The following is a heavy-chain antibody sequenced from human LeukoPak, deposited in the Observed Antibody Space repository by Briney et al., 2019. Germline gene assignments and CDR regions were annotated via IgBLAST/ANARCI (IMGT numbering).Heavy chain of an antibody. D-gene: IGHD3-10*01. J-gene: IGHJ4*02. Sequence: PGGSLRLSCAASGFTFNTYSMNWVRQAPGKGLEWVSSISGSSSYKYYADSVRGRFTISRDNAKNSLYLQMNSLRAEDTAVYYCARGGRGLAPLFATLLDYWGQGILVTVSS. CDR1: GFTFNTYS. V-gene: IGHV3-21*01. CDR3: ARGGRGLAPLFATLLDY. CDR2: ISGSSSYK.